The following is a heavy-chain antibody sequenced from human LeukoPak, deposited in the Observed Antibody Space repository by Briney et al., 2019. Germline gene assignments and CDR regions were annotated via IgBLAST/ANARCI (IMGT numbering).Heavy chain of an antibody. D-gene: IGHD1-14*01. CDR1: GGSISSYY. V-gene: IGHV4-59*01. Sequence: PSETLSLTCTVSGGSISSYYWSWLRKPPGKGLEWIGYIYYSGRTNYNPSLKSRVTISVDTSENQFSLKLSPVTAADTAEYCCARTGVAGPPGCVDYWGQGTLVTVS. J-gene: IGHJ4*02. CDR3: ARTGVAGPPGCVDY. CDR2: IYYSGRT.